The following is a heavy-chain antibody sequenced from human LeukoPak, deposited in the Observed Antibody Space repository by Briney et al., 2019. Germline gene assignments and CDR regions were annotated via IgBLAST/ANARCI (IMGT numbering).Heavy chain of an antibody. J-gene: IGHJ4*02. V-gene: IGHV3-20*01. D-gene: IGHD4-17*01. Sequence: GGSLRLSCAASGFTFSSYAMSWVRQAPGKGLEWVSGINWNGGSTGYADSVKGRFTISRDNAKNSLYLQMNSLRAEDTALYHCARRGDYGDYEDYWGQGTLVTVSS. CDR1: GFTFSSYA. CDR2: INWNGGST. CDR3: ARRGDYGDYEDY.